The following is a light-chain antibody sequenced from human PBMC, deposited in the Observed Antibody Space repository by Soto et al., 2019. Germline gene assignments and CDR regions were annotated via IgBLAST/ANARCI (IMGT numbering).Light chain of an antibody. V-gene: IGKV1-5*03. Sequence: DIQMAQSPSTLSVFVGDRVTITCRASQSITSWLAWYQQKPSKAPNLLIYKASNLESGVPSRFSASGSGTEYTLTITSLQPDEFATDDGQQYYSYPLAFGGGTKVEIK. CDR3: QQYYSYPLA. J-gene: IGKJ4*01. CDR2: KAS. CDR1: QSITSW.